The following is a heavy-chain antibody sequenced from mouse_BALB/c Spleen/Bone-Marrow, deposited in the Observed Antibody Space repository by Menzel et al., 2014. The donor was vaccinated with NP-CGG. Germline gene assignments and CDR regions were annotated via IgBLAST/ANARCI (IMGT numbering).Heavy chain of an antibody. Sequence: DVQLVESGGGLVQPGGSLKLSCAASGFDFSRYWMSWVRQAPGKGLQWIGEINPDSSTINYTPSLKDKFIISRDNAKNTLYLRMSKVRSEDTGLYYCSRLGYYGGFAHWGQGTLVTVSA. V-gene: IGHV4-1*02. CDR3: SRLGYYGGFAH. J-gene: IGHJ3*01. D-gene: IGHD2-3*01. CDR2: INPDSSTI. CDR1: GFDFSRYW.